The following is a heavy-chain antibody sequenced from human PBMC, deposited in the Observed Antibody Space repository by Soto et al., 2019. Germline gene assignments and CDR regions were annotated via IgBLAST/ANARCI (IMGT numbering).Heavy chain of an antibody. D-gene: IGHD2-21*02. V-gene: IGHV4-39*01. Sequence: SETLSLTCTVSGGSISSSSYYRGWIRQPPGKGLEWIGSIYYSGSTYYNPSLKSRVTISVDTSKNQFSLKLSSVTAADTAVYYCARHVETPVVTPDWFDPWGQGTLVTVSS. CDR2: IYYSGST. CDR1: GGSISSSSYY. CDR3: ARHVETPVVTPDWFDP. J-gene: IGHJ5*02.